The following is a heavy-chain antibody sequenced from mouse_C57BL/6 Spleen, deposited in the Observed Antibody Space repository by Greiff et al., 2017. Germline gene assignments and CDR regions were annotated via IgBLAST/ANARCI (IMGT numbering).Heavy chain of an antibody. CDR3: ARRGPIYYGNYDAMDY. Sequence: EVKLVESGPELVKPGASVKIPCKASGYTFTDYNMDWVKQSHGKSLEWIGDINPNNGGTIYNQKFKGKATLTVDKSSSTAYMELRSLTSEDTAVYYCARRGPIYYGNYDAMDYWGQGTSVTVSS. D-gene: IGHD2-1*01. CDR2: INPNNGGT. CDR1: GYTFTDYN. V-gene: IGHV1-18*01. J-gene: IGHJ4*01.